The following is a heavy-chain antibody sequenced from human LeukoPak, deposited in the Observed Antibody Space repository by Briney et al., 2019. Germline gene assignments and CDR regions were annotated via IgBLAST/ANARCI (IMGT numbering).Heavy chain of an antibody. CDR3: ASATNPLRFLGLDWFDP. CDR2: IIPILGIA. CDR1: GGTFSSYT. Sequence: SVKVSCKASGGTFSSYTISWVRQAPGQGLEWMGRIIPILGIANYAQKFQGRVTITADKSTSTAYMELSSLRAEDTAVYYCASATNPLRFLGLDWFDPWGQGTLVTVSS. J-gene: IGHJ5*02. V-gene: IGHV1-69*02. D-gene: IGHD3-3*01.